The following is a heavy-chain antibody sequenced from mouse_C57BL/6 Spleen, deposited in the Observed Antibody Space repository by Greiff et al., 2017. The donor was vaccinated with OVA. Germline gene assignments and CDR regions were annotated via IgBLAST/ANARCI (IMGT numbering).Heavy chain of an antibody. D-gene: IGHD3-2*02. CDR2: IYPGDGDT. J-gene: IGHJ4*01. CDR1: GYAFSSYW. V-gene: IGHV1-80*01. CDR3: ARSLGDSSGYLYYAMDY. Sequence: QVQLKQSGAELVKPGASVKISCKASGYAFSSYWMNWVKQRPGKGLEWIGQIYPGDGDTNYNGKFKGKATLTADKSSSTAYMQLSSLTSEDSAVYFCARSLGDSSGYLYYAMDYWGQGTSVTVSS.